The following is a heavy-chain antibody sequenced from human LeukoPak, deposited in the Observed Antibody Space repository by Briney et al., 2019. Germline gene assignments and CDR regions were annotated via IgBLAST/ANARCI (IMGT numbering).Heavy chain of an antibody. V-gene: IGHV1-69*04. CDR2: IIPILGIA. J-gene: IGHJ6*02. CDR1: GGTFSSYA. Sequence: ASVKVSCKASGGTFSSYAISWVRQAPGQGLEWMGRIIPILGIANYAQKFQGRVTMTTDTSTSTAYMELRSLRSDDTAVYYCARDVRQQRNYYGMDVWGQGTTVTVSS. D-gene: IGHD6-13*01. CDR3: ARDVRQQRNYYGMDV.